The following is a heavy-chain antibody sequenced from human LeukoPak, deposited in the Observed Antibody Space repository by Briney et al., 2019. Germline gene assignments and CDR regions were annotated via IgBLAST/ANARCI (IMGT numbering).Heavy chain of an antibody. CDR2: IYSGGST. J-gene: IGHJ4*02. V-gene: IGHV3-53*01. CDR3: ARDIAVAGRTDY. D-gene: IGHD6-19*01. CDR1: GFTVSSNY. Sequence: GGSLRLSCAASGFTVSSNYMSWVRQAPGEGLEWVSVIYSGGSTYYADSVKGRFTISRDNSKNTLYLQMNSLRAEDTAVYYCARDIAVAGRTDYWGQGTLVTVSS.